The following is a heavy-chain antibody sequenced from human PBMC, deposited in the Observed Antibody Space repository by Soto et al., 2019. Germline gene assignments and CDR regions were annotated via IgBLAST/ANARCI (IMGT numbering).Heavy chain of an antibody. CDR3: ARGYYYDSSGYYYSAFDI. Sequence: SVKVSCKASGCTFSSYAISWVRQAPGQGLEWMGGIIPIFGTANYAQKFQGRVTITADESTSTAYMELSSLRSEDTAVYYCARGYYYDSSGYYYSAFDIWGQGTMCSVSS. J-gene: IGHJ3*02. CDR1: GCTFSSYA. CDR2: IIPIFGTA. V-gene: IGHV1-69*13. D-gene: IGHD3-22*01.